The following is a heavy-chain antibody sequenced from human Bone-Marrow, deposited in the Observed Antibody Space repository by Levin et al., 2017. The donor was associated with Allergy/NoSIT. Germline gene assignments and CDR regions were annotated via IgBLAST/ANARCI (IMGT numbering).Heavy chain of an antibody. V-gene: IGHV4-39*01. CDR3: GGHDRRRDIEPLVHG. Sequence: SETLSLTCSVSGGSITSSSHYWGWIRQPPGGGLEWIGSMYDSGRTYYNPSLRSRVTISVDTSKNQFSLKLTSVAAADTDVYYCGGHDRRRDIEPLVHGWGQGTLVTVAS. D-gene: IGHD2-15*01. CDR2: MYDSGRT. CDR1: GGSITSSSHY. J-gene: IGHJ4*02.